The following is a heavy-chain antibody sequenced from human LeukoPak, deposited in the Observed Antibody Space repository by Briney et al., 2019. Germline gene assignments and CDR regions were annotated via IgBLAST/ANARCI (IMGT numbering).Heavy chain of an antibody. D-gene: IGHD6-19*01. Sequence: SETLSLTCSVPGGSISSSSYYWGWIRQPPGKGLEWIGSFYYSGNTYYNPSLKSRVTISVDTSKNEFSLKLRSVTAADTAVYYCARTAGVAVAGSRQCFDYWGQGTLVTVSS. J-gene: IGHJ4*02. CDR2: FYYSGNT. CDR3: ARTAGVAVAGSRQCFDY. V-gene: IGHV4-39*01. CDR1: GGSISSSSYY.